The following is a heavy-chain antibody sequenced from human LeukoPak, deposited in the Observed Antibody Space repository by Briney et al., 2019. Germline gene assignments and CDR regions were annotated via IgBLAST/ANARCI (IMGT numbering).Heavy chain of an antibody. J-gene: IGHJ4*02. CDR3: ARVVGRRGYALDF. CDR1: GFTFSDYY. Sequence: GGSLRLSCAASGFTFSDYYMSWLRQAPGKGLEWVSYISSGSSSTNYADSVEGRFTISRDNAKNSLYLQMNSLRAEDTAVYYCARVVGRRGYALDFWGQGTLVTVSS. V-gene: IGHV3-11*05. CDR2: ISSGSSST. D-gene: IGHD5-18*01.